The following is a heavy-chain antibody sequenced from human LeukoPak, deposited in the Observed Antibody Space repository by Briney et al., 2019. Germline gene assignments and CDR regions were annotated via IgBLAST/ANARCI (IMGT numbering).Heavy chain of an antibody. CDR2: INPNNGYT. D-gene: IGHD1-26*01. V-gene: IGHV1-2*02. CDR1: GYTFTGYN. Sequence: GASVEVSCKASGYTFTGYNIHWVRQAPGQGLEWMGWINPNNGYTNYAQKLQGRVTMTTDTSTSTAYMELSRLRSDDTAVYYCASGVGGIYNYYYMDVWGKGTTVTVSS. CDR3: ASGVGGIYNYYYMDV. J-gene: IGHJ6*03.